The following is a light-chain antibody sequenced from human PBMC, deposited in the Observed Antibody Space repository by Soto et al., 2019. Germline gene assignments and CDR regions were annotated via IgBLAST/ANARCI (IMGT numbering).Light chain of an antibody. CDR1: QSVSSN. Sequence: EIVMTQSPATLSVSPGERATLSCRASQSVSSNLDWYQQKPGQAPRLLIYGASTRATGIPARFSGSGSGTEFNLTISSLQSEDFAVYYCQQYNNWPPTWTFGQGTKVEIK. V-gene: IGKV3-15*01. CDR2: GAS. CDR3: QQYNNWPPTWT. J-gene: IGKJ1*01.